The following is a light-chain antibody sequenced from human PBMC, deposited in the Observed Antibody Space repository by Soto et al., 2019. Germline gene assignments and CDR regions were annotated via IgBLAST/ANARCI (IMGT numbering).Light chain of an antibody. V-gene: IGKV3-15*01. CDR3: LQYNDWPVYP. Sequence: EVVMTQSQVNLSVSPGERATLSCRASQSVSTHLAWYHQKPGQAPKLLIYAASTRVTGISARFSGSGSGTEFSLTICSLQSEDFGIYYCLQYNDWPVYPFGQGTKVDIK. CDR1: QSVSTH. J-gene: IGKJ2*01. CDR2: AAS.